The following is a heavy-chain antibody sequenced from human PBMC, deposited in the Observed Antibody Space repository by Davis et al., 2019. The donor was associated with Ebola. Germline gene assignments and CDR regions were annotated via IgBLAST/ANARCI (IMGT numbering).Heavy chain of an antibody. CDR1: GYTFTSYP. Sequence: AASVKVSCKASGYTFTSYPMHWVRQAPGQRLEWMGWINAGNGNTNYSQTLQGRVTITRDTYASTAYMELSSLRSEDTDVYYCARGSTMSQWGQGTLVTVSS. CDR2: INAGNGNT. D-gene: IGHD3-10*02. V-gene: IGHV1-3*01. J-gene: IGHJ4*02. CDR3: ARGSTMSQ.